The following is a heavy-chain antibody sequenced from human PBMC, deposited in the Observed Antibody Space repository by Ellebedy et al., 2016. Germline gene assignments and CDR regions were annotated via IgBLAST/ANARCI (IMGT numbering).Heavy chain of an antibody. CDR2: INPNSGGT. CDR1: GYTFTGYY. J-gene: IGHJ6*02. D-gene: IGHD6-13*01. V-gene: IGHV1-2*02. Sequence: ASVKVSXKASGYTFTGYYMHWVRQAPGQGLEWMGWINPNSGGTNYAQKFQGRVTMTRDTSISTAYMELSRLRSDDTAVYYCAIMPAIAAAGTRNYYYGMDVWGQGTTVTVSS. CDR3: AIMPAIAAAGTRNYYYGMDV.